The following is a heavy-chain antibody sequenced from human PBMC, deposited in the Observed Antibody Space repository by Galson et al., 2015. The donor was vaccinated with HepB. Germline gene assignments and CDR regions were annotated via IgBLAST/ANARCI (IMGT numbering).Heavy chain of an antibody. J-gene: IGHJ4*02. CDR3: ASGHDGFFEGATFDY. V-gene: IGHV3-30-3*01. CDR1: GFTFSSYA. CDR2: ISYDGSNK. Sequence: SLRLSCAASGFTFSSYAMHWVRQAPGKGLEWVAVISYDGSNKYYADSVKGRFTISRDNSKNTLYLQMNSLRAEDTAVYYCASGHDGFFEGATFDYWGQGTLVTVSS. D-gene: IGHD1-26*01.